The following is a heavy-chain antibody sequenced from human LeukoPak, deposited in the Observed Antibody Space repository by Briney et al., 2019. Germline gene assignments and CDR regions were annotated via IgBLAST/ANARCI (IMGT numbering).Heavy chain of an antibody. J-gene: IGHJ3*02. Sequence: ASVKVSCKASGYTFTSYDINWVRQATGQGLEWMGWMNPNSSNTGYAQKFQGRVTITRNTSISTAYLELSSLRSEDTAVYYCATGTYDAFDIWGQGTMVTVSS. CDR2: MNPNSSNT. CDR1: GYTFTSYD. CDR3: ATGTYDAFDI. V-gene: IGHV1-8*03.